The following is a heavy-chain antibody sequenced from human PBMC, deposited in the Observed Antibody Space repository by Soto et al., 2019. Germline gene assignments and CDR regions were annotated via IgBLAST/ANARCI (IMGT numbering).Heavy chain of an antibody. CDR1: GCSLSSYY. CDR2: VFYTGRA. V-gene: IGHV4-59*01. CDR3: AKDGDGRMTTNPYYYNGMDV. D-gene: IGHD4-4*01. Sequence: XETLSLTCTVAGCSLSSYYWSWIRQPPGKGLDWIGYVFYTGRANYNASLKSRVSISLDTSNYQVSLKLSSVTAADTAVYYCAKDGDGRMTTNPYYYNGMDVWGPGTTVTVSS. J-gene: IGHJ6*02.